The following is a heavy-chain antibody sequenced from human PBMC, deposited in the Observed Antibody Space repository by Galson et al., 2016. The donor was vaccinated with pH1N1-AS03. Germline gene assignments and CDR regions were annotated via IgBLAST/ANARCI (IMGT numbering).Heavy chain of an antibody. CDR1: GFTFSTYA. D-gene: IGHD1-26*01. Sequence: SLRLSCAASGFTFSTYAMSWVRQAPGKGLEWVSSISGADLSTYYADSVKGRFTVSRDNSKNTLYLQMNGLRAEDTALYYCARAPPYSGSLYYFDSWGQGALVTVSS. CDR3: ARAPPYSGSLYYFDS. CDR2: ISGADLST. V-gene: IGHV3-23*01. J-gene: IGHJ4*02.